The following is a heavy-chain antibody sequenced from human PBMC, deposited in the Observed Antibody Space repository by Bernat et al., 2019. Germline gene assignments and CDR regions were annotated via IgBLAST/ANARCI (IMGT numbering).Heavy chain of an antibody. CDR3: ARDQVGSGSNYYYYYYYMDV. D-gene: IGHD3-10*01. J-gene: IGHJ6*03. V-gene: IGHV3-33*01. CDR2: IWYDGSNK. Sequence: QVQLVESGGGVVQPGRSLRLSCAASGFTFSSYGMHWVRQAPGKGLEWVAVIWYDGSNKYYADSVKGRFTISRDNSKNTLYLQMNSLRAEDTAVYYCARDQVGSGSNYYYYYYYMDVWCKGTTVTVSS. CDR1: GFTFSSYG.